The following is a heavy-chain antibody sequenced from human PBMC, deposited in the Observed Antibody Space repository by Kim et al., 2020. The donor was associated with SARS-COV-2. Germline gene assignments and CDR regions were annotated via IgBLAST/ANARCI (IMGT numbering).Heavy chain of an antibody. J-gene: IGHJ4*02. CDR3: ARGRRRVGRQLYFDY. CDR1: GFTFSSYE. Sequence: GGSLRLSCAASGFTFSSYEMNWVRQAPGKGLEWVAYISSSGYTIYYADSVKGRFTISRDNSKNSLYLQMNSLRAEDTAVYYCARGRRRVGRQLYFDYWGQGTLVTVSS. D-gene: IGHD2-2*01. V-gene: IGHV3-48*03. CDR2: ISSSGYTI.